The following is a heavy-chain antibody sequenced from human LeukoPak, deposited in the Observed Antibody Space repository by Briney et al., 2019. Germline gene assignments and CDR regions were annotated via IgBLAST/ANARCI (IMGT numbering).Heavy chain of an antibody. V-gene: IGHV1-2*02. CDR3: AADKQQLSYFFDY. D-gene: IGHD6-13*01. CDR1: GYTFTAYY. Sequence: ASVKVSCKASGYTFTAYYIHWVRQAPGQGLEWMGWIKSNSGDTNYVRKFQGRVTMTRDTSMNTVYMELTSLMSDDTALYFCAADKQQLSYFFDYWGQGTLVTVSS. CDR2: IKSNSGDT. J-gene: IGHJ4*02.